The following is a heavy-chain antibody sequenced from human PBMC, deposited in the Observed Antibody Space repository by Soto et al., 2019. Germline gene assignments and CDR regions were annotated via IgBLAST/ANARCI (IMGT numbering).Heavy chain of an antibody. J-gene: IGHJ6*02. V-gene: IGHV4-31*03. CDR1: GGSISSGGYY. D-gene: IGHD3-22*01. CDR3: AREGGYYDSSGYPPSGMDV. CDR2: IYYSGST. Sequence: PSETLSLTCTVSGGSISSGGYYWSWIRQHPGKGLEWIGYIYYSGSTYYNPSLKSRVTISVDTSKNQFSLKLSSVTAADTAVYYCAREGGYYDSSGYPPSGMDVWGQGTTVTVYS.